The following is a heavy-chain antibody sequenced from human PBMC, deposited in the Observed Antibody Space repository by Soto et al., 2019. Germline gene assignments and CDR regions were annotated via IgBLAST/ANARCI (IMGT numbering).Heavy chain of an antibody. V-gene: IGHV1-2*04. Sequence: ASVKVSCKASGYTFTGYYMHWVRQAPGQGLEWMGWINPNSGGTNYAQKVQGWVTMTRDTSISTAYMELSRLRSDETAVYYCARDSVCAAAIHYYGMDFWGQGTTVTVSS. CDR1: GYTFTGYY. J-gene: IGHJ6*02. CDR2: INPNSGGT. CDR3: ARDSVCAAAIHYYGMDF. D-gene: IGHD6-13*01.